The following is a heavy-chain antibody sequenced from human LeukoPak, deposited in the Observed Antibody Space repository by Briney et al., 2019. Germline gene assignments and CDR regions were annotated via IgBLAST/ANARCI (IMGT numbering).Heavy chain of an antibody. J-gene: IGHJ4*02. CDR3: ARGFSSWIFGY. CDR2: IYTSGST. V-gene: IGHV4-61*02. CDR1: GGSISSGSYY. D-gene: IGHD6-13*01. Sequence: SETLSLTCTVSGGSISSGSYYWSWLRQPAGTGLEWIGRIYTSGSTNYNPSLKSRVTISVDTSKNQFSLKLSSVTAADTAVYYCARGFSSWIFGYWGQGTLVTVSS.